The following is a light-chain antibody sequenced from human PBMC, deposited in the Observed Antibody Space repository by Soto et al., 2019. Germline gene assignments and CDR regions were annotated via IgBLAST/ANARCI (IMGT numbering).Light chain of an antibody. CDR1: EIVSSY. J-gene: IGKJ1*01. CDR3: QQRSNWQT. V-gene: IGKV3-11*01. CDR2: DAS. Sequence: EIVLTQSPATLSLSPGERATLSCRASEIVSSYLSWYQDKPGQAPGLLIYDASNRATGIPARFSGSWSGTDFTLTISSLEPEDFAVYYCQQRSNWQTFGQGTKVDIK.